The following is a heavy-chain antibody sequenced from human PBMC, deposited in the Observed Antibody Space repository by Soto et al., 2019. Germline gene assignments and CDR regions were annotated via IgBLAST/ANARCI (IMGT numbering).Heavy chain of an antibody. CDR1: GYTFTSYG. V-gene: IGHV1-18*01. CDR2: ISAYNGNT. D-gene: IGHD3-10*01. J-gene: IGHJ5*02. CDR3: ARDLVGEGNWFDL. Sequence: QVQLVQSGAEVKKPGASVKVSCKASGYTFTSYGISWVRQAPGQGLEWMGWISAYNGNTNYAQKLLGEVSMTTATSTSSAYMELMSLRSDDTAVYYCARDLVGEGNWFDLWGQGTLVTVSS.